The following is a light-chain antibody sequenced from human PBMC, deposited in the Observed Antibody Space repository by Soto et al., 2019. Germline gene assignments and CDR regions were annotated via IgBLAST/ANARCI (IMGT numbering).Light chain of an antibody. J-gene: IGLJ2*01. Sequence: QSALTQPASVSGSPGQSITISCTGTSSDVGGYNYVSWYQQHPGKAPKLMIYDVSNRPSGVSNRFPGSKSGNTASLTISGLQAEDEADYYCCSYTSSSTRFGGGTQLTVL. CDR2: DVS. CDR1: SSDVGGYNY. V-gene: IGLV2-14*01. CDR3: CSYTSSSTR.